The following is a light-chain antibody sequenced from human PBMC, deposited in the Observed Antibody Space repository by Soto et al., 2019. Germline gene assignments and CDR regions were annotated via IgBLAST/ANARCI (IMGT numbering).Light chain of an antibody. CDR1: SSDIGGSKY. CDR2: EVT. CDR3: SSKRSSDTLYV. Sequence: QSVLTQPASLSGSPGQSITISCAGTSSDIGGSKYVSWYQQHPGKAPKLIIYEVTYRPSGVSARFSGSKSGNTASLTVSGLQAEDEADYYCSSKRSSDTLYVFGTGTKATV. V-gene: IGLV2-14*01. J-gene: IGLJ1*01.